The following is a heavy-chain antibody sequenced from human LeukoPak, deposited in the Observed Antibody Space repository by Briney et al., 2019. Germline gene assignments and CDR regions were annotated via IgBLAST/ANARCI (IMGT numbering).Heavy chain of an antibody. J-gene: IGHJ4*02. V-gene: IGHV4-34*01. CDR3: ARIPVGTTFDS. Sequence: SETLSLTCAVYGGSFSGYYWTWIRQPPGKGLEWIGEINHSGSTNYNPSLKSRVTISVDTSKNPFSLKVSSVTAADTAVYYCARIPVGTTFDSWGQGTLVTVSS. D-gene: IGHD1-26*01. CDR1: GGSFSGYY. CDR2: INHSGST.